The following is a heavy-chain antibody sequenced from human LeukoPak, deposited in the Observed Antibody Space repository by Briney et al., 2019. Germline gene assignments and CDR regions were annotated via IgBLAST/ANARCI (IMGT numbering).Heavy chain of an antibody. Sequence: SETLSLTCTVSGGSISTSNYYWGWIRQPPGKGLEWIGNIFYSGSTYYSPSLKSRVTISLDTSRNQFSLKLSSVTAADTAVYYCARGKGSGSYSRRGYFDYWGQGTLVTVSS. CDR1: GGSISTSNYY. V-gene: IGHV4-39*07. CDR2: IFYSGST. CDR3: ARGKGSGSYSRRGYFDY. J-gene: IGHJ4*02. D-gene: IGHD3-10*01.